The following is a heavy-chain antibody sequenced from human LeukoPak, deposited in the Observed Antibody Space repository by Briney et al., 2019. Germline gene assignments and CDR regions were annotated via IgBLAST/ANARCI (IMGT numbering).Heavy chain of an antibody. CDR2: IYYSGST. J-gene: IGHJ4*02. D-gene: IGHD3-22*01. CDR3: ARGAPYYYDSSGYLFDY. Sequence: SETLSLTCTVSGGSINSYYWSSIRQPPGKGLEWIGYIYYSGSTNYNPSLKSRVTISVDTSKNQFSLKLSCVTAADTAVYYCARGAPYYYDSSGYLFDYWGQGTLVTVSS. CDR1: GGSINSYY. V-gene: IGHV4-59*01.